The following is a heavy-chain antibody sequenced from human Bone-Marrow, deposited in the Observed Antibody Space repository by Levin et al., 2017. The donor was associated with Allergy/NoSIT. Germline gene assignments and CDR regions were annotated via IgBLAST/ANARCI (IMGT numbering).Heavy chain of an antibody. V-gene: IGHV3-23*01. CDR3: AKVVEQQLVRAAFDI. J-gene: IGHJ3*02. Sequence: PGGSLRLSCAASGFTFSSHAMTWVRQAPGKGLEWVSSIKGSGSDTYYADSVKGRFTISRDNSKNTLYLQMNSLRAEDTAIYYCAKVVEQQLVRAAFDIWGQGTMVTVSS. CDR1: GFTFSSHA. CDR2: IKGSGSDT. D-gene: IGHD6-13*01.